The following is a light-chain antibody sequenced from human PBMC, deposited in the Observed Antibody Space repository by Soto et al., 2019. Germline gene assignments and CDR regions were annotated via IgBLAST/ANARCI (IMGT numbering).Light chain of an antibody. CDR3: QSYAGTRGVVV. CDR2: GNS. Sequence: QSVLTQPPSVSGAPGQRVTISCTGSSSNIGAGYDVHWYQQLPGTAPKLLIYGNSNRPSGVPDRFSGSKSGTSASLAITGFQVEIEANYYCQSYAGTRGVVVFAGGPSSPS. V-gene: IGLV1-40*01. J-gene: IGLJ2*01. CDR1: SSNIGAGYD.